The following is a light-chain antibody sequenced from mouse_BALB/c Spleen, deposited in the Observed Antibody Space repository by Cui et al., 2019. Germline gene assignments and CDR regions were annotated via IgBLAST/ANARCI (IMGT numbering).Light chain of an antibody. V-gene: IGKV4-57*01. CDR2: STS. Sequence: QIVLTQSPAIMSASPGEKVTITCSASSSVSYMHWFPQKPGTSPKLWIYSTSNLASGVPARVSGSGAGTSYSLTISRMEAEDAATYYCQQRSSYPFTFGSGTKVEIK. CDR1: SSVSY. J-gene: IGKJ4*01. CDR3: QQRSSYPFT.